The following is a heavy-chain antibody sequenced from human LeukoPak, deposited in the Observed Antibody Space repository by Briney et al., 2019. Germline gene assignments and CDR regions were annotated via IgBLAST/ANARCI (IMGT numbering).Heavy chain of an antibody. CDR2: TSSSSSYI. D-gene: IGHD3-22*01. Sequence: PGGSLRLSCAASGFTFSSYSMNWVRQAPGKGLEWVSSTSSSSSYIFYADSVKGRFTISRDNAKNSLYLQMNSLRAEDTAVYYCARSTSVNYDSSGYSALDYWGQGTLVTVSS. J-gene: IGHJ4*02. CDR1: GFTFSSYS. V-gene: IGHV3-21*01. CDR3: ARSTSVNYDSSGYSALDY.